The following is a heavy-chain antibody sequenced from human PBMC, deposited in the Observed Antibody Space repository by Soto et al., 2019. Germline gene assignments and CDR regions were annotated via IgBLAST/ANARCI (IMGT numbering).Heavy chain of an antibody. V-gene: IGHV3-30*18. CDR3: AKVFRAAAEDYYYYYGMDV. D-gene: IGHD6-13*01. Sequence: SLRLSCAASGFTFSSYGMHWVRQAPGKGLEWVAVISYDGSNKYYADSVKGRFTISRDNSKNTLYLQMNSLRAEDTAVYYCAKVFRAAAEDYYYYYGMDVWGQGTTVTVSS. CDR2: ISYDGSNK. J-gene: IGHJ6*02. CDR1: GFTFSSYG.